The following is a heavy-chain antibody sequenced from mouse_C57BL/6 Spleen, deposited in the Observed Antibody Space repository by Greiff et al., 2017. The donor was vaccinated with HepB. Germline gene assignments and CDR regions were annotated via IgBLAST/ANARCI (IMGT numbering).Heavy chain of an antibody. V-gene: IGHV1-7*01. Sequence: QVQLQQSGAELAKPGASVKLSCKASGYTFTSYWMHWVKQRPGQGLEWIGYINPSSGYTKYNQKFKDKATLTADKSSSTAYMQLSSLTYEDSAVYYCARNYYDYDRGFDYWGQGTTLTVSS. CDR1: GYTFTSYW. J-gene: IGHJ2*01. D-gene: IGHD2-4*01. CDR3: ARNYYDYDRGFDY. CDR2: INPSSGYT.